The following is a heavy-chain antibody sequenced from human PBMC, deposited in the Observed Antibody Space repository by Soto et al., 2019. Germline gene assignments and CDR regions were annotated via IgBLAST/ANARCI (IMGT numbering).Heavy chain of an antibody. CDR1: GFTFSSYG. CDR2: ISYDGSNK. CDR3: AKDEEGYGSGGSCYRGNHFDY. V-gene: IGHV3-30*18. Sequence: QVQLVESGGGVVQPGRSLRLSCAASGFTFSSYGMHWVRQAPGKGLEWVAVISYDGSNKYYADSVKGRFTISRDNSKNTLYLQRNSLRAEDTAVYYCAKDEEGYGSGGSCYRGNHFDYWGQGTLVTVSS. J-gene: IGHJ4*02. D-gene: IGHD2-15*01.